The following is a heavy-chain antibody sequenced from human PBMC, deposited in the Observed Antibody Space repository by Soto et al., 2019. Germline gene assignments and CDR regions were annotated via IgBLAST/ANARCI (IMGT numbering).Heavy chain of an antibody. CDR3: ATSSRTYYYSAMDV. V-gene: IGHV3-13*01. CDR1: GFTFSMYD. CDR2: IGSAGDT. J-gene: IGHJ6*02. D-gene: IGHD6-13*01. Sequence: EVQLVESGGGLVQPGGSLRLSCAASGFTFSMYDMHWVRQATGKGLEWVSAIGSAGDTYYPDSVKGRFTTSRENAKNSLYLQMNSLRAEDTAVYYCATSSRTYYYSAMDVWGQGTTVTVSS.